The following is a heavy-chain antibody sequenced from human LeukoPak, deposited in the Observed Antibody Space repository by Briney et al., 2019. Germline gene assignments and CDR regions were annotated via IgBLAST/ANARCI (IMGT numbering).Heavy chain of an antibody. V-gene: IGHV4-4*07. CDR1: GGSISSYY. D-gene: IGHD1-14*01. Sequence: SETLSLTCTVSGGSISSYYWSWIRQPAGKRLEWIGRIYTSGSTNYNPSLKSRVTMSVDTSKNQFSLKLSSVTAADTAVYYCAIDAHPGFSYYYYYMDVWGKGTTVTVSS. CDR3: AIDAHPGFSYYYYYMDV. CDR2: IYTSGST. J-gene: IGHJ6*03.